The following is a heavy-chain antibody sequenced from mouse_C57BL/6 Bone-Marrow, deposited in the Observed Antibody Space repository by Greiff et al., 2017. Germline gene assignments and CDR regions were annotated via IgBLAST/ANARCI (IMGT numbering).Heavy chain of an antibody. CDR3: ARPSYSDYVCWYFDV. Sequence: EVQVVESGGDLVKPGGSLKLSCAASGFTFSSYGMSWVRQTPDKRLEWVATISSGGSYTYYPDSVKGRFTIYRDNAKNTLYLQMSSLKSEDTAMYYCARPSYSDYVCWYFDVWGTGTTVTVSS. D-gene: IGHD2-5*01. V-gene: IGHV5-6*01. CDR1: GFTFSSYG. J-gene: IGHJ1*03. CDR2: ISSGGSYT.